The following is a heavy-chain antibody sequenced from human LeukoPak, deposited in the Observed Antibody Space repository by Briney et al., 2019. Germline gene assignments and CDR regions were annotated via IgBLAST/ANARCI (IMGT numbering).Heavy chain of an antibody. CDR2: IWYDGSNK. CDR1: GFTFSHYG. D-gene: IGHD6-19*01. Sequence: GGSLRLSCAASGFTFSHYGIHWVRQAPGKGLEWVAVIWYDGSNKYYADSVKGRFTISRDNSKNTLYLQMNSLRAEDTAVYYCARDRSGWYTIDYWGQGTLVTVSS. V-gene: IGHV3-33*01. J-gene: IGHJ4*02. CDR3: ARDRSGWYTIDY.